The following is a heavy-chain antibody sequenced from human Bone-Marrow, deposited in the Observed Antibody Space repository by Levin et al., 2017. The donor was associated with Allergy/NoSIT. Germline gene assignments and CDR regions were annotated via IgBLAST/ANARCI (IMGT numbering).Heavy chain of an antibody. CDR3: ARASTRQSGWYYNFDS. Sequence: PGGSLRLSCAASGFSVGSNYMAWVRQTPGKGLQLVSIIYSGGSKYYADSVEGRFTISRDISKNTLDFQMNSLRAEDTAIYYCARASTRQSGWYYNFDSWGQGILVTVSS. J-gene: IGHJ4*02. CDR1: GFSVGSNY. V-gene: IGHV3-53*01. D-gene: IGHD6-19*01. CDR2: IYSGGSK.